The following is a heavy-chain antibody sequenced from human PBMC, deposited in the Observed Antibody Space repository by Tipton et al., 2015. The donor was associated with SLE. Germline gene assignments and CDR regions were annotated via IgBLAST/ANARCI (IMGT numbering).Heavy chain of an antibody. Sequence: SLRLSCAASGFTFSRYWMNWVRQAPGKGLEWVANVKQDGSEKYYVDSVKGRFTISRDNAKNSLYLQMNNLRAEDTAVYYCARGGIAPGEYWGQGTLVTVSS. CDR2: VKQDGSEK. CDR1: GFTFSRYW. J-gene: IGHJ4*02. V-gene: IGHV3-7*01. D-gene: IGHD7-27*01. CDR3: ARGGIAPGEY.